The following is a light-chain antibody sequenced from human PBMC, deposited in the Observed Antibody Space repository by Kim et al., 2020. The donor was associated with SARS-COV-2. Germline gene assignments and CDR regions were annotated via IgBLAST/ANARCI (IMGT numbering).Light chain of an antibody. V-gene: IGLV2-8*01. CDR1: SSEIGGYDY. Sequence: QSALTQPPSASGSPGQSVTISCTGTSSEIGGYDYVSWYQQYTGKAPKLMIYEINKRPSGVPDRFSGSKSGNTASLTVSGLQAEDEADYYCNSYAGSNNVVFGGGTKLTVL. CDR3: NSYAGSNNVV. J-gene: IGLJ3*02. CDR2: EIN.